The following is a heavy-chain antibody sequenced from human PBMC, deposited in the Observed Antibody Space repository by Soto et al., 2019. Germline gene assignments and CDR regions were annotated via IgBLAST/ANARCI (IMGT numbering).Heavy chain of an antibody. V-gene: IGHV3-23*01. Sequence: EFQVMQSGGGLVQPGGSLRLACAASGFPFSTTDMSWVRQAPGKGLAWVLTISGGGETTYYADSVKGRFTISRDNSKNTVYLQMDGLRVDDTALYYCAKNSGWFNTWGQGDLVTVSS. CDR3: AKNSGWFNT. CDR2: ISGGGETT. D-gene: IGHD3-10*01. CDR1: GFPFSTTD. J-gene: IGHJ5*02.